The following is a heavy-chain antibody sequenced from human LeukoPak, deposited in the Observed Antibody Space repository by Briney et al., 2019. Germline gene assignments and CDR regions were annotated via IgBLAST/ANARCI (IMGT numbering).Heavy chain of an antibody. D-gene: IGHD4-17*01. CDR3: ARDLGGDYNYYYYYMDV. CDR2: MNPNSGNT. V-gene: IGHV1-8*01. CDR1: GYTFTSYD. J-gene: IGHJ6*03. Sequence: ASVTVSCKASGYTFTSYDINWVRQATGQGLEWMGWMNPNSGNTGYAQKFQGRVTMTRNTSISTAYMELSSLRSEDTAVYYCARDLGGDYNYYYYYMDVWGKGTTVTISS.